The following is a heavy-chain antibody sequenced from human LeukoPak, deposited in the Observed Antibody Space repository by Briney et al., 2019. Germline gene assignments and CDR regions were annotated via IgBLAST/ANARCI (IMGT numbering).Heavy chain of an antibody. CDR3: AKFGYYYYYMDV. Sequence: SETLSLTCTASGGSISSHYWSWIRQPPGKGLEWIGYIYYSGSTNYNPSLKSRVTISVDTSKNQFSLKLSSVTAADTAVYYCAKFGYYYYYMDVWGKGTTVTVSS. J-gene: IGHJ6*03. CDR2: IYYSGST. V-gene: IGHV4-59*11. D-gene: IGHD3-16*01. CDR1: GGSISSHY.